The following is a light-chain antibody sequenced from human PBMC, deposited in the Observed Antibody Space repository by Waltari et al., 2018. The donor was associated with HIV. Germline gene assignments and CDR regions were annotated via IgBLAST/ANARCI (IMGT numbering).Light chain of an antibody. CDR3: HSYDSGLGAL. CDR1: TSNIGADYD. J-gene: IGLJ3*02. Sequence: QSVLTQPPSVSGAPGQKVTISCTGSTSNIGADYDVNCYKQLPGRAPKVLIYGNNKRPSGIPDRFSGSKSGTSASLAITGLQSDDEADYYCHSYDSGLGALFGGGTKVTVL. V-gene: IGLV1-40*01. CDR2: GNN.